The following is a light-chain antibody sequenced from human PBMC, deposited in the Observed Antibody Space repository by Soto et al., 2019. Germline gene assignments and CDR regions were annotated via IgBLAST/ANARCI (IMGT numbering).Light chain of an antibody. Sequence: EIVLTQSPGTLSLSPGERATLSCRASQSVSSSYLAWYQQKPGQAPRLLIYGASSRATGIPDRFSGSGSGTDFTLTISSLQSEDFAVYYCQQCNNLPLTFGGGTKVDIK. J-gene: IGKJ4*01. CDR1: QSVSSSY. CDR2: GAS. V-gene: IGKV3-20*01. CDR3: QQCNNLPLT.